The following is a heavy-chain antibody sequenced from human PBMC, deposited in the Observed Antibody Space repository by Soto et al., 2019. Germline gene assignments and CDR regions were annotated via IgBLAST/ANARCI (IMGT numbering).Heavy chain of an antibody. V-gene: IGHV4-61*08. CDR3: ARVQRVRAIFGVVIVCFDY. J-gene: IGHJ4*02. CDR2: IYKSGSS. Sequence: PSETLSLTCTVSAGSVSSGDYYWSWIRQPPGKGLEWIGYIYKSGSSNSNPSLKSRVTISVDTSKNQFSLKLSSVTAADTAVYYCARVQRVRAIFGVVIVCFDYWGQGTLVTVSS. D-gene: IGHD3-3*01. CDR1: AGSVSSGDYY.